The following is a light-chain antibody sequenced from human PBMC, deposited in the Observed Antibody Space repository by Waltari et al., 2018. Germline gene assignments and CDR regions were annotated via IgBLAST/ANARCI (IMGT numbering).Light chain of an antibody. Sequence: QSVLTQPPSVSGVPGQRVTMSCTGRSSNLGAAYDEQWSQQVPGTPPRLLIYGNFNRPSGVPDRFSASKSGASASLAITGLQAEDEADYYCQSYDSSLGLVFGGGTKLTVL. CDR1: SSNLGAAYD. V-gene: IGLV1-40*01. CDR2: GNF. J-gene: IGLJ3*02. CDR3: QSYDSSLGLV.